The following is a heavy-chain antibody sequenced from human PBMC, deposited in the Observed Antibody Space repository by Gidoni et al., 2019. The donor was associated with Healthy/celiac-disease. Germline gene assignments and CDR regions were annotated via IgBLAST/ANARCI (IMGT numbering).Heavy chain of an antibody. D-gene: IGHD5-18*01. Sequence: VQPVQSGAEVKKPGSSVQVSCKASGGAFSSYAISWVRQAPGQGREWMVGIIPIFGTANYAQKCQGRVTITADESTSTAYMELSSLRSEDTAVYYCARNPGYSYGEIDYWGQGTLVTVSS. V-gene: IGHV1-69*01. CDR3: ARNPGYSYGEIDY. CDR1: GGAFSSYA. J-gene: IGHJ4*02. CDR2: IIPIFGTA.